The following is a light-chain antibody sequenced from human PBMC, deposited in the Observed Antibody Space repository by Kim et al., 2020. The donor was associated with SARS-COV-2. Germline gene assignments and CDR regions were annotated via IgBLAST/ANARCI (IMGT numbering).Light chain of an antibody. CDR1: KLGDKY. CDR2: QDS. Sequence: VSPGQTARLTCSGDKLGDKYACWYQQKPGRSPVLVIYQDSKRPSGIPERFSGSNSGNTATLTISGTQAMDEADYYCQAWDSSTAVFGGGTQLTVL. J-gene: IGLJ3*02. V-gene: IGLV3-1*01. CDR3: QAWDSSTAV.